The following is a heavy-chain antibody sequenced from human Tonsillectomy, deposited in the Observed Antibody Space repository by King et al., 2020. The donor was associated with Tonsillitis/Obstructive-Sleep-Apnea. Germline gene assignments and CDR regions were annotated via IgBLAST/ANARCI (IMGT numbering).Heavy chain of an antibody. CDR2: ISYDRNNK. CDR3: ASARLTMIAFWYPDAFDI. CDR1: GFTFSSYS. Sequence: VQLVESGGGVVQPGRSLRLSCAGSGFTFSSYSMHWVRQAPGKGLEWVAVISYDRNNKYYADSVKGRFTISRDNPKTTLFLQMDSLRAEDTAVYYCASARLTMIAFWYPDAFDIWGQGTMVTISS. V-gene: IGHV3-30*01. D-gene: IGHD3-16*01. J-gene: IGHJ3*02.